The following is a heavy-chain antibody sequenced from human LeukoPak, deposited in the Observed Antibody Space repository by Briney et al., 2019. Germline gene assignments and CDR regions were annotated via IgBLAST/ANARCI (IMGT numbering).Heavy chain of an antibody. CDR2: FNAYNGNT. CDR1: HHTDTSYG. D-gene: IGHD3-3*01. CDR3: ARDQRHYDFWSGYYTVVGISNYYYYGMDV. Sequence: APVKASCKASHHTDTSYGTSLVRQSPGQRLRCLNWFNAYNGNTNYAQKHQGRVTMTTDTSTSTAYMELRSLRSDDTAVYYCARDQRHYDFWSGYYTVVGISNYYYYGMDVWGQGTTVTVSS. V-gene: IGHV1-18*01. J-gene: IGHJ6*02.